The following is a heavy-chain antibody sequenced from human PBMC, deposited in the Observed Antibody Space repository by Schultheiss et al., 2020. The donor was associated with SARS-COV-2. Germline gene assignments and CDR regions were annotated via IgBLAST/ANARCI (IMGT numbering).Heavy chain of an antibody. D-gene: IGHD3-22*01. CDR3: AKDSYYYDSSAYYGMDV. Sequence: GGSLRLSCAASGFTFSSYAMHWVRQAPGKGLEWVSAISGSGGSTYYADSVKGRFTISRDNSKNTLYLQMNSLRAEDTAVYYCAKDSYYYDSSAYYGMDVWGQGTTVTSP. CDR2: ISGSGGST. V-gene: IGHV3-23*01. CDR1: GFTFSSYA. J-gene: IGHJ6*02.